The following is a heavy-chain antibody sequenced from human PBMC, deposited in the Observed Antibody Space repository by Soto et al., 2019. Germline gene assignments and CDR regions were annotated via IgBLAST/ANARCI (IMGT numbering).Heavy chain of an antibody. D-gene: IGHD2-2*01. Sequence: QLQLQESGPGLVKPSETLSLTCTVSGGSISSSSYYWGWIRQPPGKGLEWIGSIYYSGSTYYNPSLKSRVTISVDTSKNQFSLKLSSVTAADTAVYYCARHAGPRGGWFQLPTDYWGQGTLVTVSS. CDR1: GGSISSSSYY. J-gene: IGHJ4*02. CDR3: ARHAGPRGGWFQLPTDY. CDR2: IYYSGST. V-gene: IGHV4-39*01.